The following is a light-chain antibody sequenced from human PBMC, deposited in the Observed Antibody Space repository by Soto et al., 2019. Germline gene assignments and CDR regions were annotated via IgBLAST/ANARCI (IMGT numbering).Light chain of an antibody. V-gene: IGLV3-1*01. CDR1: KLGDKY. J-gene: IGLJ2*01. CDR2: QDS. CDR3: QAWDSSTVV. Sequence: SYELTQPPSVSVSPGQTASITCSGDKLGDKYACWYQQKPGQSPVLVSYQDSKRPSGIPERFSGSNSGNTATLTISGTQAMYEADYYCQAWDSSTVVFGGGTKVTVL.